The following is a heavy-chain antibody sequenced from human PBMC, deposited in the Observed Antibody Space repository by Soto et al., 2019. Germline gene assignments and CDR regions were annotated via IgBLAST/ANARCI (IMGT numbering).Heavy chain of an antibody. CDR1: GFTFSDYY. CDR2: ISSSGSTI. J-gene: IGHJ6*03. V-gene: IGHV3-11*01. Sequence: GGSLRLSCAASGFTFSDYYMSWIRQAPGKGLEWVSYISSSGSTIYYADSVKGRFTISRDNAKNSLYLQMNSLRAEDTAVYYCARVGGRAVAGWEENYYYMDVWGKGTTVTVSS. CDR3: ARVGGRAVAGWEENYYYMDV. D-gene: IGHD6-19*01.